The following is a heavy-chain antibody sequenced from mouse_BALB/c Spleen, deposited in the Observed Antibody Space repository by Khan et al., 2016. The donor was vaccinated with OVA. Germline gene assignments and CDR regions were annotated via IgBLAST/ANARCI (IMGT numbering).Heavy chain of an antibody. D-gene: IGHD2-3*01. CDR2: ISDGGSYS. J-gene: IGHJ3*01. CDR1: GFTFSDYY. Sequence: EVELVESGGGLVKPGGSLKLSCAASGFTFSDYYMYWIRQTPEKRLEGVATISDGGSYSYYPDSVKGRFNISRDDVKSNLYLQMSSLKSEDIAMYYCARGFYVGPFTYWGQGTLVTVSA. CDR3: ARGFYVGPFTY. V-gene: IGHV5-4*02.